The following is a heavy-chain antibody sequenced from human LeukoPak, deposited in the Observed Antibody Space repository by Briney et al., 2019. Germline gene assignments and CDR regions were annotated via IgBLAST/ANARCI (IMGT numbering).Heavy chain of an antibody. V-gene: IGHV3-74*01. J-gene: IGHJ6*02. Sequence: GGSLRLSCATSGLTFRTTWMHWVRQAPGKGLMWVSRMNGEGTTIDYADSVKGRFTISRDNSKNTLYLQMNSLRAEDTAVYYCARALASYYYYGMDVWGQGTTVTVSS. CDR2: MNGEGTTI. CDR1: GLTFRTTW. CDR3: ARALASYYYYGMDV.